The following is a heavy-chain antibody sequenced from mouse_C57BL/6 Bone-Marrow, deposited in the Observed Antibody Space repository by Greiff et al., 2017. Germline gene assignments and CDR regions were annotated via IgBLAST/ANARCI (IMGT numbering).Heavy chain of an antibody. J-gene: IGHJ2*01. CDR2: ISNGGGST. V-gene: IGHV5-12*01. Sequence: EVKLMESGGGLVQPGGSLKLSCAASGFTFSDYYMYWVRQTPEKRLEWVAYISNGGGSTYYPDTVKGRFTISRDNAKNTLYLQMSRLKSEDTAMYYCARKANWDRDYFDYWGQGTTLTVSS. CDR1: GFTFSDYY. CDR3: ARKANWDRDYFDY. D-gene: IGHD4-1*01.